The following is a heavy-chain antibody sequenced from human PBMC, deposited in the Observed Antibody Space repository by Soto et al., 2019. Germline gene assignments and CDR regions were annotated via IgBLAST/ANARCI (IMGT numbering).Heavy chain of an antibody. V-gene: IGHV1-69*01. D-gene: IGHD3-9*01. CDR3: ARGVGITIPQENWFDP. J-gene: IGHJ5*02. CDR1: GGTFSSYA. CDR2: IIPIFGTA. Sequence: QVQLVQSGAEVKKPGSSVKVSCKASGGTFSSYAISWVRQAPGQGLEWMGGIIPIFGTANYAQKFQGRVTITADEATSTAYMELSSLRSEDTAVYYCARGVGITIPQENWFDPWGQGTLVTVSS.